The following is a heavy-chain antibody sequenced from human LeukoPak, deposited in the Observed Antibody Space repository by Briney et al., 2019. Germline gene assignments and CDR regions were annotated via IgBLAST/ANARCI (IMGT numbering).Heavy chain of an antibody. CDR2: INHSGST. Sequence: PSGTLSLTCAVSGGSISSSNWWSWVRQPPGKGLEWIGEINHSGSTNYNPSLKSRVTISVDTSKNQFSLKLSSVTAADTAVYYCAARRGGTMVRGNRYRNWFDPWGQGTLVTVSS. CDR3: AARRGGTMVRGNRYRNWFDP. D-gene: IGHD3-10*01. CDR1: GGSISSSNW. J-gene: IGHJ5*02. V-gene: IGHV4-4*02.